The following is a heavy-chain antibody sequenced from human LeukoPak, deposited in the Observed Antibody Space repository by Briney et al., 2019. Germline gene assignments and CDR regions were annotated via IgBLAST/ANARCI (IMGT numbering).Heavy chain of an antibody. CDR3: ARGARAGWNYDWFDP. Sequence: PSETLSLTCAVYGGSFSGYYWSWIRQLPGKGLEWIGEINHSGSTNYNPSLKSRVTISVDTSKNQFSLKLSSVTAADTAVYYCARGARAGWNYDWFDPWGQGTLVTVSS. J-gene: IGHJ5*02. CDR2: INHSGST. V-gene: IGHV4-34*01. D-gene: IGHD1-7*01. CDR1: GGSFSGYY.